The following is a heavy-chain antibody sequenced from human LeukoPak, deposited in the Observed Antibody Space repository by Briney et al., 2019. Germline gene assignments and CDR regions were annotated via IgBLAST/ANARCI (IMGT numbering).Heavy chain of an antibody. CDR2: IYSGGST. Sequence: GSLRLSCAASGFTVSSNYMSWVRQAPGKGLEWVSVIYSGGSTYYADSVKGRFTISRDNSKNTLYLQMNSLRAEDTAVYYCARAGGWYYDSSGYGAFDIWGQGTMVTVSS. V-gene: IGHV3-53*01. D-gene: IGHD3-22*01. CDR1: GFTVSSNY. CDR3: ARAGGWYYDSSGYGAFDI. J-gene: IGHJ3*02.